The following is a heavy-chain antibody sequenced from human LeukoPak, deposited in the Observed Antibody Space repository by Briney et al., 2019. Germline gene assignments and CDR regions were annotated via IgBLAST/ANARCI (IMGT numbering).Heavy chain of an antibody. V-gene: IGHV1-24*01. CDR1: GYTLTELS. Sequence: ASVKVSCKVSGYTLTELSMHWVRQAPAKGLEWMGGFDPEDGETIYAQKFQGRVTMTEDTSTDTAYMELSSLRSEDTAVYYCATGVAIQLWYHFDYWGQGTLVTVSS. CDR3: ATGVAIQLWYHFDY. J-gene: IGHJ4*02. D-gene: IGHD5-18*01. CDR2: FDPEDGET.